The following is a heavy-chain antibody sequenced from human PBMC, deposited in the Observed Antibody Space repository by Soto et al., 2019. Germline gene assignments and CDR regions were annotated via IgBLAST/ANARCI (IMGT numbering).Heavy chain of an antibody. D-gene: IGHD6-19*01. Sequence: EVQLLESGGGLVQPGGSLRLSCTASGFTFSSYAMNWVRQAPGKGLEWVSVISGSGGSTYIADSVKGRFTISRDNSKNTLYLQMNSLRAEDTAVYYCASRTSGWYFDYWGQGTLGTVSS. J-gene: IGHJ4*02. V-gene: IGHV3-23*01. CDR3: ASRTSGWYFDY. CDR2: ISGSGGST. CDR1: GFTFSSYA.